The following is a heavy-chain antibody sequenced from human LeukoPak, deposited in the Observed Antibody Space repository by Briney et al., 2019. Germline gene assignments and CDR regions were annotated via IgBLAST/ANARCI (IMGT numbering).Heavy chain of an antibody. CDR3: ARGPKTYYYDSSGYLYVGN. Sequence: SETLSLTCTVSGGSISSSNYYWGWIRQPPGKGLEWIGSIYYSGTTHYNPSLKSRVTISVDTSKNQFSLNLSSVTAADTAVYYCARGPKTYYYDSSGYLYVGNWGQGTLVTVSS. V-gene: IGHV4-39*07. J-gene: IGHJ4*02. D-gene: IGHD3-22*01. CDR1: GGSISSSNYY. CDR2: IYYSGTT.